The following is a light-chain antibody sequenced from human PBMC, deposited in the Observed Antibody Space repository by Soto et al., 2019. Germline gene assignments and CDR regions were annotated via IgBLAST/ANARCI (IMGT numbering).Light chain of an antibody. CDR1: QSVGSN. Sequence: ILITQSPGTLSVSPGERATLSCRASQSVGSNLAWYQQKPGQAPRLLIYGAFTRATGIRARFSGSGSGTEFTLTITSLQSEDFAVYYCQQYNNSVITFGQGTRLEIK. CDR3: QQYNNSVIT. J-gene: IGKJ5*01. CDR2: GAF. V-gene: IGKV3-15*01.